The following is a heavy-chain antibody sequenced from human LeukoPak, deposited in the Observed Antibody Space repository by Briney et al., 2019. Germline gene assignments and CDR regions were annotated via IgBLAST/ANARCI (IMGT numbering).Heavy chain of an antibody. CDR1: GYRFTSYW. CDR3: ATHPGGLQSGFDN. J-gene: IGHJ4*02. D-gene: IGHD4-11*01. V-gene: IGHV5-51*01. Sequence: PGESLKISCKGSGYRFTSYWIGWVRQMPGKGLEWMGNIYPGDSDTRYSPSFQGQVTISVDRSSSTAYLQWSRLKASDTAMYYCATHPGGLQSGFDNWGQGTLVTVSS. CDR2: IYPGDSDT.